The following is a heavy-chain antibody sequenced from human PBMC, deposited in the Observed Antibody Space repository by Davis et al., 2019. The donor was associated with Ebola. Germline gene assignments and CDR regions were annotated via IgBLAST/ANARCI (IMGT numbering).Heavy chain of an antibody. Sequence: PSETLSLTCAVSGSSISSGAYWGWIRQSPGKGLEWIGSIYNSVSTHYNPSLKSRLTMSIDTSENHFSLNLKSVTAADTAVYYCAGGYSSSWYYYWGQGTLVTVSS. CDR1: GSSISSGAY. D-gene: IGHD6-13*01. CDR3: AGGYSSSWYYY. V-gene: IGHV4-38-2*01. CDR2: IYNSVST. J-gene: IGHJ4*02.